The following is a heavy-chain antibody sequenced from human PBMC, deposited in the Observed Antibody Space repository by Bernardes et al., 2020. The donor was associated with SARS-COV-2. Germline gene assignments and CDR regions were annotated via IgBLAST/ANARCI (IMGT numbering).Heavy chain of an antibody. V-gene: IGHV3-30*18. CDR1: GFTFSSYG. J-gene: IGHJ6*02. CDR2: ISYDGSNK. CDR3: AKVLSPYYYYYGMDV. D-gene: IGHD3-16*02. Sequence: GGSLRLSCAASGFTFSSYGMHWVRQAPGKGLEWVAVISYDGSNKYYADSVKGRFTISRDNSKNTLYLQMNSLRAEDTAVYYCAKVLSPYYYYYGMDVWGQGTTVTVSS.